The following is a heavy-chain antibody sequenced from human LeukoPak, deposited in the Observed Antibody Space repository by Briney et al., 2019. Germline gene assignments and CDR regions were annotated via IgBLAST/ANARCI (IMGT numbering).Heavy chain of an antibody. D-gene: IGHD1-7*01. CDR1: GGSFSGYY. J-gene: IGHJ4*02. V-gene: IGHV4-34*01. CDR3: ARGKPPYSAGSTYYAGGFYYYDN. CDR2: INHSGSA. Sequence: SETLSLTCAVSGGSFSGYYCSWIRQTPGKGLEWIGEINHSGSAKYKPSLKSRVTISVTLSKNQFSLDLSSVTAADTGVYYCARGKPPYSAGSTYYAGGFYYYDNWGQGTLVTVSS.